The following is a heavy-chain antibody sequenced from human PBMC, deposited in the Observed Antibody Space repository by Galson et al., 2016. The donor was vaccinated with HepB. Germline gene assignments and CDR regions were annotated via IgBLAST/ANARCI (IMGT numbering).Heavy chain of an antibody. J-gene: IGHJ4*02. CDR3: VKDPGMAVAKYYFDY. V-gene: IGHV3-9*01. CDR1: RFTFNTYW. CDR2: ISWNSGNI. Sequence: SLRLSCAASRFTFNTYWMNWVRQAPGKGLEWVSSISWNSGNIDYADSVKGRFTLSRDNAKDSLYLQMNSLRPEDTALYYCVKDPGMAVAKYYFDYWGQGTLVTVSS. D-gene: IGHD6-19*01.